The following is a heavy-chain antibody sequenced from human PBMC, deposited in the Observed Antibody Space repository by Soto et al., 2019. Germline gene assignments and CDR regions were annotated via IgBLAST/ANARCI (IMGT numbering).Heavy chain of an antibody. CDR3: ARDLKYYGSANYFTDAFDI. CDR2: ISHAGDNQ. D-gene: IGHD3-10*01. V-gene: IGHV3-30*04. J-gene: IGHJ3*02. Sequence: QVQLVESGGGVVQPERSLRLSCAASGFTFTAYAMHWVRQAPGKGLEWLAFISHAGDNQSYADSVKGRLTISRDNPKLTVFLQMNSLRTEDTAVYYCARDLKYYGSANYFTDAFDIWGQGKVVTVSS. CDR1: GFTFTAYA.